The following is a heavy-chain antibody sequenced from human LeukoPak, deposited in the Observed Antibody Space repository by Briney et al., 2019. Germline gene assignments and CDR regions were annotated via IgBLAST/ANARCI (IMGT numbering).Heavy chain of an antibody. Sequence: PSETLSLTCAVYGGSFSGYYWSWIRQPPGKGLEWIGEINHGGSTHYNPSLKSRVTISVDTSKNQFSLKLSSVTAADTAVYYCARGGVRAPSWLRYTYYYYYYGIDVWGQGTTVTVSS. CDR1: GGSFSGYY. V-gene: IGHV4-34*01. D-gene: IGHD5-12*01. CDR3: ARGGVRAPSWLRYTYYYYYYGIDV. CDR2: INHGGST. J-gene: IGHJ6*02.